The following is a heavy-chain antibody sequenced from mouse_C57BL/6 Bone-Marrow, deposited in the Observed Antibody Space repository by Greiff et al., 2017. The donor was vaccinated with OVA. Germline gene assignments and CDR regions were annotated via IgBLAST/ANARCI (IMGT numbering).Heavy chain of an antibody. CDR2: ISDGGSYT. J-gene: IGHJ3*01. D-gene: IGHD1-1*01. V-gene: IGHV5-4*01. CDR3: ARGLLRY. Sequence: EVQRVESGGGLVKPGGSLKLSCAASGFTFSSYAMSWVRQTPEKRLEWVATISDGGSYTYYPDNVKGRFTISRDNAKNNLYLQMSHLKSEDTAMYYCARGLLRYWGQGTLVTVSA. CDR1: GFTFSSYA.